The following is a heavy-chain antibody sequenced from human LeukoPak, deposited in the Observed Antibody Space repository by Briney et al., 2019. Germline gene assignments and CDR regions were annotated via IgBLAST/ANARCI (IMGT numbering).Heavy chain of an antibody. CDR3: ARDRYYYDSSGYLLYYYYYYGMDV. CDR1: GYTFTSYG. V-gene: IGHV1-18*01. CDR2: ISAYNSNT. D-gene: IGHD3-22*01. Sequence: ASVKVSCKASGYTFTSYGISWVRQAPGQGLEWMGWISAYNSNTNYAQKLQGRVTMTTDTSTSTAYMELRSLRSDDTAVYYCARDRYYYDSSGYLLYYYYYYGMDVWGQGTTVTVSS. J-gene: IGHJ6*02.